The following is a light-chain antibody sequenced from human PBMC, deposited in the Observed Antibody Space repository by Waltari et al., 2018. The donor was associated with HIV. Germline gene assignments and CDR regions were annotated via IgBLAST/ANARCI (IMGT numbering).Light chain of an antibody. Sequence: QSALTQPASVSGSPGQSITISCTGTSSDVGGYNYVSWYQQHPGKAPKLMIYEVSNGPSGVSNRFSGSKSGNTASLTISGLQAEDEADYYCSSYTTSSSTLPFGGGTKLTVL. CDR3: SSYTTSSSTLP. V-gene: IGLV2-14*01. CDR2: EVS. CDR1: SSDVGGYNY. J-gene: IGLJ2*01.